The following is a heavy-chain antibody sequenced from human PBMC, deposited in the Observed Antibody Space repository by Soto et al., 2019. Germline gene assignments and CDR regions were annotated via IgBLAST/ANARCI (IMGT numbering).Heavy chain of an antibody. Sequence: SETLSLTCTVSGGSISSSSYYLGWIRKPPGKGLEWIGSIYYSGSTYYNPSLKSRVTISVDTSKNQFSLKLSSVTAADTAVYYCASLPHDYGDYGDYYYGMDVWGQGTTVTVSS. J-gene: IGHJ6*02. V-gene: IGHV4-39*01. CDR1: GGSISSSSYY. CDR3: ASLPHDYGDYGDYYYGMDV. D-gene: IGHD4-17*01. CDR2: IYYSGST.